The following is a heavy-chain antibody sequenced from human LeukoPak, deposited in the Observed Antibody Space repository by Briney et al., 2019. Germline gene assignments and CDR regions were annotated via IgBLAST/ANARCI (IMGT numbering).Heavy chain of an antibody. V-gene: IGHV1-2*02. CDR3: ARAPLVGAKVLRERGVSFDY. J-gene: IGHJ4*02. D-gene: IGHD1-26*01. CDR1: GYTFTSYD. CDR2: INPNSGGT. Sequence: GASVKVSCKASGYTFTSYDINWVRQATGQGLEWMGWINPNSGGTNYAQKFQGRVTMTRDTSISTAYMELSRLRSDDTAVYYCARAPLVGAKVLRERGVSFDYWGQGTLVTVSS.